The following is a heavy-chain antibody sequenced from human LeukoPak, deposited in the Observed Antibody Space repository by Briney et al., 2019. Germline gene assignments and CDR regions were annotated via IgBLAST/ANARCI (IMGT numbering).Heavy chain of an antibody. CDR1: GGTFSSYA. Sequence: ASVKISCKASGGTFSSYAISWVRQAPGQGLEWVGGIIPIFGTANYAQKFQGRVTITADKSTSTAYMELSSLRSEDTAVYYCARSLWTTSNYFDYWGQGTLVTVSS. CDR3: ARSLWTTSNYFDY. V-gene: IGHV1-69*06. CDR2: IIPIFGTA. D-gene: IGHD3/OR15-3a*01. J-gene: IGHJ4*02.